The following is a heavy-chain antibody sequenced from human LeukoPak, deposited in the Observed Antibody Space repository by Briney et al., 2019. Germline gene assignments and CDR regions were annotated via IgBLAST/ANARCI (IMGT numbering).Heavy chain of an antibody. V-gene: IGHV4-39*01. Sequence: SETLSLTCTVSGGSISSYYWGWIRQPPGKGLEWIGSIYYSGSTYYNPSLKSRVTISVDTSKNQFSLKLSSVTAADTAVYYCASIAAAGKTPVDYWGQGTLVAVSS. CDR2: IYYSGST. CDR1: GGSISSYY. J-gene: IGHJ4*02. D-gene: IGHD6-13*01. CDR3: ASIAAAGKTPVDY.